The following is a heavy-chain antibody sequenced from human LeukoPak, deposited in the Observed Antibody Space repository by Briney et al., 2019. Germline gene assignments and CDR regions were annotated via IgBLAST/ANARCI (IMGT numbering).Heavy chain of an antibody. J-gene: IGHJ4*02. CDR2: IYYSGST. D-gene: IGHD3-9*01. CDR1: GGSISSSSYY. V-gene: IGHV4-39*01. Sequence: SETLSLTCTASGGSISSSSYYWGWIRQPPGKGLEWIGSIYYSGSTYYNPSLKSRVTISVDTSKNQFSLKLSSVTAADTAVYYCARWNYDILTGYYLDYWGQGTLVTVSS. CDR3: ARWNYDILTGYYLDY.